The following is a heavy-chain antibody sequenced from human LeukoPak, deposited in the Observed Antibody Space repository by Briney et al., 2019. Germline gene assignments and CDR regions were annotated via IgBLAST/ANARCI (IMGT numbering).Heavy chain of an antibody. D-gene: IGHD2-8*01. CDR1: GYTFTSYY. CDR3: ARDIIPVYAILHMNWFDP. Sequence: GASVKVSCKASGYTFTSYYMHWVRQAPGQGLEWMGIINPSGGSTSYAQKFQGRVTMTRDTSTSTVYMELSSLRSEDTAVYYCARDIIPVYAILHMNWFDPWGQGTLVTVSS. J-gene: IGHJ5*02. V-gene: IGHV1-46*01. CDR2: INPSGGST.